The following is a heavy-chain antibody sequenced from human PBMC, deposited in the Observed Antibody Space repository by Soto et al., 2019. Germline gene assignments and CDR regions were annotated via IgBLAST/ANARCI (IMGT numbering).Heavy chain of an antibody. V-gene: IGHV4-31*03. J-gene: IGHJ4*02. Sequence: SETLSLTCTVSGGSISSGGYYWSWIRQHPGKGLEWIGYIYYSGSTYYNPSLKSRVTISVDTSKNQFSLKLSSVTAADTAVYYCARGNDYSNSPDYWGQGTLVTVSS. CDR1: GGSISSGGYY. CDR3: ARGNDYSNSPDY. CDR2: IYYSGST. D-gene: IGHD4-4*01.